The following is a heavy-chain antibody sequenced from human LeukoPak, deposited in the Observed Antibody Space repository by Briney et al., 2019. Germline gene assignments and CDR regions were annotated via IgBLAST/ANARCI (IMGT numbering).Heavy chain of an antibody. J-gene: IGHJ3*02. CDR3: ARGRLYYYDSSHPTRRAFDI. D-gene: IGHD3-22*01. V-gene: IGHV4-34*01. Sequence: NASETLSLTCAVYGGSFSGYYWSWIRQPPGKGLEWIGEINHSGSTNYNPSLKSRVTISVDTSKNQFSLKLSSVTAADTAVYYCARGRLYYYDSSHPTRRAFDIWGQGTMVTVSS. CDR1: GGSFSGYY. CDR2: INHSGST.